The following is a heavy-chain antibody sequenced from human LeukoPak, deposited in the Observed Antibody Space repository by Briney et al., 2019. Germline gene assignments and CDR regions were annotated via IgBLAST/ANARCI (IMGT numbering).Heavy chain of an antibody. CDR3: ARGLSLDGQGFDY. V-gene: IGHV4-34*01. CDR2: INHSGST. CDR1: GGSFSGYY. D-gene: IGHD1-1*01. J-gene: IGHJ4*02. Sequence: SETLSLTCAVYGGSFSGYYWSWIRQPPGKGLEWIGEINHSGSTNYNPSLKSRVTISVDTSKNQFSLKLSSVTAADTAVYYCARGLSLDGQGFDYWGQGTLVTVSS.